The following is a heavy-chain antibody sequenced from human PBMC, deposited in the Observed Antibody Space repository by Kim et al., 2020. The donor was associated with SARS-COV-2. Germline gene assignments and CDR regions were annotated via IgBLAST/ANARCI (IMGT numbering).Heavy chain of an antibody. D-gene: IGHD3-9*01. V-gene: IGHV3-9*01. CDR2: ISWNSGSI. J-gene: IGHJ4*02. Sequence: GGSLRLSCAASGFTFDDYAMHWVRQAPGKGLEWVSGISWNSGSIGYADSVKGRFTISRDNAKNSLYLQMNSLRAEDTALYYCAKGTYDILTGYSYYFDYWGQGTLVTVSS. CDR3: AKGTYDILTGYSYYFDY. CDR1: GFTFDDYA.